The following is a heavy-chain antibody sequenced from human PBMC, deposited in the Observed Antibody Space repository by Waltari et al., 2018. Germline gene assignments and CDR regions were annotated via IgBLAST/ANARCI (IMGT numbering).Heavy chain of an antibody. D-gene: IGHD1-26*01. CDR2: IYHSGST. V-gene: IGHV4-38-2*02. CDR3: ARDPILVGATGSVDY. J-gene: IGHJ4*02. CDR1: GYSISSGSY. Sequence: QVQLQESGPGLVKPSETLSLTCAVPGYSISSGSYWGWIRPPPGKGLEWIGSIYHSGSTYYNPSLKSRVTISVDTSKNQFSLKLSSVTAADTAVYYCARDPILVGATGSVDYWGQGTLVTVSS.